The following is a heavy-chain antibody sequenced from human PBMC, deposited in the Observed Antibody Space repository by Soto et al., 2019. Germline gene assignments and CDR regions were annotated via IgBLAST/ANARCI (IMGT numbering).Heavy chain of an antibody. CDR1: GGSISSSNYY. D-gene: IGHD3-10*01. CDR2: VYYSGST. Sequence: SDPPALTCTVSGGSISSSNYYWGWIRQPPGKALEWIGSVYYSGSTYYHPSLKSRVTISIDTSKNQFSLKLSSVTAADTAVYYCARRTYSGSAYYFHYWGEGTLLTVS. V-gene: IGHV4-39*01. J-gene: IGHJ4*02. CDR3: ARRTYSGSAYYFHY.